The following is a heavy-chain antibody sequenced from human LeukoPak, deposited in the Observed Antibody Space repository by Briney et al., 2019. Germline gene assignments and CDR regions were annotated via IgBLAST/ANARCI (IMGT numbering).Heavy chain of an antibody. V-gene: IGHV3-30*02. D-gene: IGHD3-16*01. CDR3: AKDRPIKGGFDP. CDR1: GFSLTTYG. CDR2: MRSDGTSK. Sequence: GGSLRLSCVASGFSLTTYGMLWVRQAPGKGLQWVAFMRSDGTSKYYGDSVGGRFTISRDNSKSTLYLLMNRLSAEDTGIYYCAKDRPIKGGFDPWGQGTTVAVSS. J-gene: IGHJ5*02.